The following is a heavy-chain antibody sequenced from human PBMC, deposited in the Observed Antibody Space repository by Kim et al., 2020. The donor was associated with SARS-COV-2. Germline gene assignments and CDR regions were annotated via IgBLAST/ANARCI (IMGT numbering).Heavy chain of an antibody. D-gene: IGHD2-2*02. CDR1: GGSISSYY. CDR2: IYYSGST. J-gene: IGHJ4*02. Sequence: SETQSLTCTVSGGSISSYYWSWIRQPPGKGLEWIGYIYYSGSTNYNPSLKSRVTISVDTSKNQFSLKLSSVTAADTAVYYCARQSCSSTSCYSFDYWGQGTLVTVSS. V-gene: IGHV4-59*08. CDR3: ARQSCSSTSCYSFDY.